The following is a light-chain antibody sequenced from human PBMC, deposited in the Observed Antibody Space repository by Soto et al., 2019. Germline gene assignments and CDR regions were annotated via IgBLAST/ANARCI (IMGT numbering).Light chain of an antibody. CDR1: QSVLYSSNNKNY. Sequence: DIVMTQSPDSLAVSLGERATINCKSSQSVLYSSNNKNYLAWYQQRPGQPPKLLIYWASTRESGVPDRFSGCGSGTDFTLTITSLQAEDVALYYCQQYESTPPTFGQGTKLEIK. CDR2: WAS. V-gene: IGKV4-1*01. CDR3: QQYESTPPT. J-gene: IGKJ2*01.